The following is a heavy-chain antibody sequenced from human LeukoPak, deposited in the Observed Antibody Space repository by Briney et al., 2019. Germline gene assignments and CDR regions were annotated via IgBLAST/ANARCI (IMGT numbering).Heavy chain of an antibody. V-gene: IGHV3-23*01. CDR2: SGSGGST. Sequence: PGGSLRLSCAASGFTFSSYAMTWVRQAPGKGLEWVSVSGSGGSTYYADSVMGRFTISRDNSKNTVYLQMNSLRAEDTAVYYCAKDRHVGSHNYWGQGTQVTVSS. D-gene: IGHD1-26*01. J-gene: IGHJ4*02. CDR3: AKDRHVGSHNY. CDR1: GFTFSSYA.